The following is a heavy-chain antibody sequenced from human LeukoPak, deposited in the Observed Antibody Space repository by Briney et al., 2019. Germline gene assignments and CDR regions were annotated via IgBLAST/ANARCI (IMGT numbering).Heavy chain of an antibody. CDR3: AKGGGVDTAMDAYFDY. J-gene: IGHJ4*02. Sequence: PGRSLRLSCAASGFTFDDYAMHWVRQAPGKGLEWVSGISWNSGKIGYADSVKRRFTISRDNAKNSLYLQMNSLRAEDTALYYCAKGGGVDTAMDAYFDYWGQGTLVTVSS. V-gene: IGHV3-9*01. D-gene: IGHD5-18*01. CDR2: ISWNSGKI. CDR1: GFTFDDYA.